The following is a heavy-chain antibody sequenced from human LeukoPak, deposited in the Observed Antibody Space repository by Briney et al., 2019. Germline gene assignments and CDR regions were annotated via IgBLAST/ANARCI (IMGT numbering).Heavy chain of an antibody. D-gene: IGHD3-10*01. CDR3: ASPYNYGSGSSSYYFDY. V-gene: IGHV3-23*01. CDR2: ISGSGGST. J-gene: IGHJ4*02. Sequence: GGSLRLSCAASGSTFSSYAMSWVRQAPGKGLEWVSAISGSGGSTYYADSVKGRFTISRDNSKNTLYLQMNSLRAEDTAVYYCASPYNYGSGSSSYYFDYWGQGTLVTVSS. CDR1: GSTFSSYA.